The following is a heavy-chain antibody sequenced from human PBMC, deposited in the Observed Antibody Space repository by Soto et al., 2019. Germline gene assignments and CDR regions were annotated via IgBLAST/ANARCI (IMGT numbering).Heavy chain of an antibody. V-gene: IGHV4-39*01. Sequence: SETLSLTCTVSGGSISSSSYYWGGLRPPPGKGLEWIGSIYYSGSTYYNPSLKSRVTISVDTSKNQFSLKLSSVTAADTAVYCCARRSTDYFDSSGYYYGYEYYFDYWGQGTLVTVSS. CDR1: GGSISSSSYY. J-gene: IGHJ4*02. D-gene: IGHD3-22*01. CDR3: ARRSTDYFDSSGYYYGYEYYFDY. CDR2: IYYSGST.